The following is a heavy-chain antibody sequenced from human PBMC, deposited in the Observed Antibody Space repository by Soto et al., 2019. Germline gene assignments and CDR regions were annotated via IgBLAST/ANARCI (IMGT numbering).Heavy chain of an antibody. CDR3: AKDGGYSYGYSPRYYYGMDV. Sequence: EVQLLESGGGLVQPGGSLRLSCAASGFTFSSYAMSWVLQAPGKGLEWVSAISGSGGSTYYADSVKGRFTISRDNSKNTLYLQMNSLRAEDTAVYYCAKDGGYSYGYSPRYYYGMDVWGQGTTVTVSS. CDR1: GFTFSSYA. CDR2: ISGSGGST. V-gene: IGHV3-23*01. J-gene: IGHJ6*02. D-gene: IGHD5-18*01.